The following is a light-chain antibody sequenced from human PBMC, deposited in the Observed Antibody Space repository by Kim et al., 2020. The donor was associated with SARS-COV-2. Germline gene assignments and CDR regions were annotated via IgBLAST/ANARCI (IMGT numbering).Light chain of an antibody. CDR1: RGRGCYNY. CDR2: DVS. CDR3: SSYSSSSSRGV. V-gene: IGLV2-14*03. Sequence: VTLPRNWKPRGRGCYNYVSWYQQHPGKAPKLLIYDVSHRPSGVSNRFSGSKSGNTASLTISGLQAEDEADYYCSSYSSSSSRGVFGTGTKVTVL. J-gene: IGLJ1*01.